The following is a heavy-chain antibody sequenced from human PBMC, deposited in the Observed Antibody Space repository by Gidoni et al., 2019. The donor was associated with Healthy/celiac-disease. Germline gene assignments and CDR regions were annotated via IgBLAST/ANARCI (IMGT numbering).Heavy chain of an antibody. D-gene: IGHD3-10*01. CDR2: IYTSGST. V-gene: IGHV4-61*02. CDR1: GGSISSGSYY. Sequence: QVQLQESGPGLVKPSQTLSLTCTVSGGSISSGSYYWSWIRQPAGKGLEWIGRIYTSGSTNYNPSLKSRVTISVDTSKNQFSLKLSSVTAADTAVYYCARAGQVWFGELSTDYWGQGTLVTVSS. J-gene: IGHJ4*02. CDR3: ARAGQVWFGELSTDY.